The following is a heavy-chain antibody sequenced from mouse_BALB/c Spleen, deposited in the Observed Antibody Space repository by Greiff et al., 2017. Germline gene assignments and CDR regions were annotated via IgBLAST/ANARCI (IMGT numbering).Heavy chain of an antibody. Sequence: QVQLKESGAELVRPGTSVKISCKASGYTFTNYWLGWVKQRPGHGLEWIGDIYPGGGYTNYNEKFKGKATLTADTSSSTAYMQLSSLTSEDSAVYFCARSSNSLLRMDYWGQGTSVTVSS. CDR3: ARSSNSLLRMDY. J-gene: IGHJ4*01. CDR1: GYTFTNYW. V-gene: IGHV1-63*02. D-gene: IGHD1-2*01. CDR2: IYPGGGYT.